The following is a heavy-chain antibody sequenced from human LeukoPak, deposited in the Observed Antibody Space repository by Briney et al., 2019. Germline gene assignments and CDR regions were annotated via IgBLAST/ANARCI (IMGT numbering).Heavy chain of an antibody. CDR2: IYSGDTT. D-gene: IGHD3-10*01. V-gene: IGHV3-53*01. J-gene: IGHJ4*02. CDR3: ASSAVQWDRGVSFDY. CDR1: GFTVSSKY. Sequence: QPGGSLRLSCAASGFTVSSKYMSWVCQAPGKGLEWVSVIYSGDTTYYADSVKGRFTISRDNAKNSLLLQMNSLRDDDTAVYFCASSAVQWDRGVSFDYWGQGTLVTVSS.